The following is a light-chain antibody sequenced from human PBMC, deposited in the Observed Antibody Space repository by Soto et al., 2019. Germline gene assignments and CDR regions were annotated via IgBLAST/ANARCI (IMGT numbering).Light chain of an antibody. J-gene: IGKJ5*01. CDR2: AAS. Sequence: SVSASVGDRVTITCRASQVMSSWLAWYQQKPGKAPKLLIFAASTLQSGVPSRFSGSGSRTEFTLTISSLQPEDVATYYCQQADSLPITFGQGTRLE. CDR3: QQADSLPIT. CDR1: QVMSSW. V-gene: IGKV1D-12*01.